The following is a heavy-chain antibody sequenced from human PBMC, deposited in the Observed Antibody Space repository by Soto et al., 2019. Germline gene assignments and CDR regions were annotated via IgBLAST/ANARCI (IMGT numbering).Heavy chain of an antibody. CDR1: GFSLSTSGVG. V-gene: IGHV2-5*01. Sequence: SGPTLVNPTQTLTLTCTFSGFSLSTSGVGVGWIRQPPGKALEWLALIYWNDDKRYSPSLKSRLTITKDTSKNQVVLTMTNMDPVDTATYYCAHGRYHFWSGYYSPYYYYGMDVWGQGTTVTVSS. CDR3: AHGRYHFWSGYYSPYYYYGMDV. D-gene: IGHD3-3*01. J-gene: IGHJ6*02. CDR2: IYWNDDK.